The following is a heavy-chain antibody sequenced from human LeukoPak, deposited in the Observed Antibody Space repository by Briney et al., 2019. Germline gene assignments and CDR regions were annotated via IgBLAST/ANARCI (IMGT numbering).Heavy chain of an antibody. Sequence: GGSLRLSCAASGCTFSRYWMTWVRQAPGKGLEWVANIKQDGSETYYVDAVKGRFTISRDNAKNSLYLQMNSLRVDDTAVYFCARGRYSGYMYYFDYWGQGTLVTVSS. J-gene: IGHJ4*02. CDR2: IKQDGSET. CDR3: ARGRYSGYMYYFDY. V-gene: IGHV3-7*01. D-gene: IGHD5-12*01. CDR1: GCTFSRYW.